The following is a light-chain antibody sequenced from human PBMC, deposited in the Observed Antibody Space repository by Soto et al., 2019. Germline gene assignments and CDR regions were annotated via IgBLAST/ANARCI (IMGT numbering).Light chain of an antibody. CDR1: QDIQKY. V-gene: IGKV1-33*01. CDR3: QEFEDVPPHT. Sequence: DIQVTQSPSSLSASVGDRVTIICQASQDIQKYLNWYQHKPGKAPKLLIHDAVYLETGVPSRFSGSGSGTRFTLTISSLQPEDNATYYCQEFEDVPPHTFGGGTKVEIK. CDR2: DAV. J-gene: IGKJ4*01.